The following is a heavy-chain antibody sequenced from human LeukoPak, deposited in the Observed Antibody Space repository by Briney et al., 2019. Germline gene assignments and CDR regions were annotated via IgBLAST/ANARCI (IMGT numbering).Heavy chain of an antibody. J-gene: IGHJ4*02. D-gene: IGHD3-10*01. CDR2: ISPSGGGT. CDR3: ARDFYGSGSYQFDY. CDR1: GYTFTRYY. Sequence: GASVKVSCKASGYTFTRYYMHWVRQAPGQGLEWMGTISPSGGGTDYAQKFQGRVTMPRDTSTSTLYVELSSLTSEDTAVYYCARDFYGSGSYQFDYWGQGTLVTVSA. V-gene: IGHV1-46*01.